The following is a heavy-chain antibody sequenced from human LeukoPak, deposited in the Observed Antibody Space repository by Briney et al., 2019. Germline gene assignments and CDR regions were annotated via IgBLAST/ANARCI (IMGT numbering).Heavy chain of an antibody. CDR2: IYYSGTT. D-gene: IGHD6-19*01. V-gene: IGHV4-31*03. CDR1: GGSVSSGDYY. J-gene: IGHJ4*02. CDR3: ARRRGNTSGFQGYYFDY. Sequence: SETLSLTCTVSGGSVSSGDYYWSWIRQLPGKGLEWIGYIYYSGTTYYNPSLKSRLTISVDTSKNQFSLKLSSVTAADTAVYYCARRRGNTSGFQGYYFDYWGRGTLVTVSS.